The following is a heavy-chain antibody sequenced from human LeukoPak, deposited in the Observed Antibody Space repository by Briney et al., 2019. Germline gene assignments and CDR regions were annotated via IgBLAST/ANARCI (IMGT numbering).Heavy chain of an antibody. CDR2: ISSSSNYI. CDR3: ARDMTVAGPHFDY. V-gene: IGHV3-21*01. J-gene: IGHJ4*02. CDR1: GFTFRSYW. Sequence: GGSLRLSCAASGFTFRSYWMSWVRQAPGKGLEWVSSISSSSNYIYYADSVKGRFTISRDNAKNSLYLQMNSLRAEDTAVYYCARDMTVAGPHFDYWGQGTLVTVSS. D-gene: IGHD6-19*01.